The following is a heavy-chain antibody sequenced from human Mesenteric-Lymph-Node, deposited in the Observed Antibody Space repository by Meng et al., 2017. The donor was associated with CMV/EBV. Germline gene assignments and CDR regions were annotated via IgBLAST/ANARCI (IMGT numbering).Heavy chain of an antibody. Sequence: ASVKVSCKASGYTFTSYGISWVRQAPGQGLEWMGWMNPNSGNTGYAQKFQGRVTMTRNTSISTAYMELSSLRSEDTAVYYCARGPSSSGYSLKIWGQGTMVTVSS. CDR2: MNPNSGNT. D-gene: IGHD3-22*01. V-gene: IGHV1-8*02. J-gene: IGHJ3*02. CDR3: ARGPSSSGYSLKI. CDR1: GYTFTSYG.